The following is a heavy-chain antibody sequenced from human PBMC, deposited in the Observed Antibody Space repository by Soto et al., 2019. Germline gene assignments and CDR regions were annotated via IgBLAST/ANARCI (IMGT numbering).Heavy chain of an antibody. V-gene: IGHV3-21*06. CDR3: ARESEDLTSNFDY. J-gene: IGHJ4*02. CDR1: GFTFTRYS. Sequence: GGSLRLSCAASGFTFTRYSMNWVRQAPGKGLEWVSSISSTTNYIYYGDSMKGRFTITRDNAKNSLYLEMNSLRAEDTAVYYCARESEDLTSNFDYWGQGTLVTVSS. CDR2: ISSTTNYI.